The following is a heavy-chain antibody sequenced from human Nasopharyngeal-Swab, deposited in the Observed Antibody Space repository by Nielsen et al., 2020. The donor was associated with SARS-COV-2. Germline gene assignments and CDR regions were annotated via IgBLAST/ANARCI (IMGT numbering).Heavy chain of an antibody. CDR3: ARPGSSGSYDAFDI. J-gene: IGHJ3*02. D-gene: IGHD6-19*01. CDR2: INSDGSST. Sequence: GGSLRLSFAASGFTFSSYWMHWVRQAPGKGLVWVSRINSDGSSTRHADSVKGRFTISRDNAKNTLYLQMNSLRAEDTAVYYCARPGSSGSYDAFDIWGQGTMVTVSS. CDR1: GFTFSSYW. V-gene: IGHV3-74*01.